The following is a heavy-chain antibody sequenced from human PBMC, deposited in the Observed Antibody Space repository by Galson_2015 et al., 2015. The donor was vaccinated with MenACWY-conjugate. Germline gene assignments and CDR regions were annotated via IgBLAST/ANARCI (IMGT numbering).Heavy chain of an antibody. V-gene: IGHV3-74*01. D-gene: IGHD3-16*01. CDR3: ARSYVPGSDRKNYYMDV. J-gene: IGHJ6*03. CDR2: VNSDGSGT. Sequence: SLRLSCAASGSTFSSYWMHWVRQAPGKGLVWVSRVNSDGSGTGYADSVKGRLTISRDNAKNMLFLQINSLKVEDTPVYYCARSYVPGSDRKNYYMDVWGRGTTVTVSS. CDR1: GSTFSSYW.